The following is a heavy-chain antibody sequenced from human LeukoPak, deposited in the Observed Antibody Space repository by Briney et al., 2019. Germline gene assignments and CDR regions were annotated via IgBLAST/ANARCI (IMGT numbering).Heavy chain of an antibody. CDR1: GFTFTSSA. CDR2: IVVGSGNT. J-gene: IGHJ3*02. V-gene: IGHV1-58*02. CDR3: ATDGFGERAFDI. D-gene: IGHD3-10*01. Sequence: ASVKVSCKASGFTFTSSAMQWVRQARGQRLEWIGWIVVGSGNTNYAQKFQERVTITRDMSTSTAYMELSSLRSEDTAVYYCATDGFGERAFDIWGQGTMVTVSS.